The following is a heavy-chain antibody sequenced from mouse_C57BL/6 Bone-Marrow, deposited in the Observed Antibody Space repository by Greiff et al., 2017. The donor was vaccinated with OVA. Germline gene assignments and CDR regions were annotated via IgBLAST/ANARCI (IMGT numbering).Heavy chain of an antibody. J-gene: IGHJ2*01. D-gene: IGHD1-1*01. Sequence: EVQGVESGGGLVQPKGSLKLSCAASGFSFNTYAMNWVRQAPGKGLEWVARIRSKSNNYATYYADSVKDRFTISRDDSESMLYLQMNNLKTEDTAMYYCVRYYYGSLDYWGQGTTLTVSS. CDR1: GFSFNTYA. CDR2: IRSKSNNYAT. CDR3: VRYYYGSLDY. V-gene: IGHV10-1*01.